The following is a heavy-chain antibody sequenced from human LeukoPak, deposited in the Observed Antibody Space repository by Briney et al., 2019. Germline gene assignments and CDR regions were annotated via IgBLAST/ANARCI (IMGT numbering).Heavy chain of an antibody. CDR2: IKQDGSEK. D-gene: IGHD2-2*01. CDR3: VKDLRGPEGF. V-gene: IGHV3-7*01. J-gene: IGHJ4*02. CDR1: GFTFSSSW. Sequence: GGSLRLSCAASGFTFSSSWMSWVRQAPGKGLEWVANIKQDGSEKSYVGSVKGRFTISRDDAKTSLYLQMISLRAEDTAVYYCVKDLRGPEGFWGQGTLVIVSS.